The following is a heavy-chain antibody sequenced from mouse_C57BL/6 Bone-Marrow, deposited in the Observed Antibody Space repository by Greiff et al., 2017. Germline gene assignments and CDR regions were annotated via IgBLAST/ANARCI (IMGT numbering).Heavy chain of an antibody. D-gene: IGHD1-2*01. CDR3: ARRSALDY. CDR1: GYTFTDYY. Sequence: VQRVESGAELVRPGASVKLSCKASGYTFTDYYINWVKQRPGQGLEWIARIYPGSGNTYYNEKFKGKATLTAEKSSSTAYMQLSSLTSEDSAVYFCARRSALDYWGQGTTLTVSS. CDR2: IYPGSGNT. J-gene: IGHJ2*01. V-gene: IGHV1-76*01.